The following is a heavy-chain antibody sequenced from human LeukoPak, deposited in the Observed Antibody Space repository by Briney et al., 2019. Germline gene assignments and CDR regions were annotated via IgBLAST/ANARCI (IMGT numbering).Heavy chain of an antibody. V-gene: IGHV4-4*02. CDR2: IYHSGNT. CDR1: GGSISSDNW. Sequence: PSETLSLTCAVSGGSISSDNWWGWVRQPPGRGLEWIGEIYHSGNTNYNPSLQSPVTISIDKSKNQFSLKLTSVTAADTAVYYCSRSGYYSLDDWGQGTLVTVSS. J-gene: IGHJ4*02. D-gene: IGHD3-22*01. CDR3: SRSGYYSLDD.